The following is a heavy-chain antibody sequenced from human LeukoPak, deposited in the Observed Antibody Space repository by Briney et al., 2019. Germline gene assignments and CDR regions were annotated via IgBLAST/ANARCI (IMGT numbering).Heavy chain of an antibody. CDR1: GGSISSGGYS. CDR2: IYHSGST. J-gene: IGHJ4*02. CDR3: ARYLSGSLPPDGYFDY. D-gene: IGHD1-26*01. Sequence: PSQTLSLTCAVSGGSISSGGYSWSWIRQPPGKGLEWIGYIYHSGSTYYNPSLKSRVTISVDTSKNQFSLKLSSVTAADTAVYYCARYLSGSLPPDGYFDYWGQGTLVTVSS. V-gene: IGHV4-30-2*01.